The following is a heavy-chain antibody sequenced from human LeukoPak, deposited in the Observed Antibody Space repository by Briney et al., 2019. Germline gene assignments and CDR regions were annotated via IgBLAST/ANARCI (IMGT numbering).Heavy chain of an antibody. V-gene: IGHV3-9*01. CDR2: SWDSGSI. CDR3: AKGSGSTTVTKDYFDY. D-gene: IGHD4-17*01. J-gene: IGHJ4*02. Sequence: SWDSGSIGYAASVTGRFTISRDNAKNSLYLQMNSLRAEDTALYYCAKGSGSTTVTKDYFDYWGQGTLVTVSS.